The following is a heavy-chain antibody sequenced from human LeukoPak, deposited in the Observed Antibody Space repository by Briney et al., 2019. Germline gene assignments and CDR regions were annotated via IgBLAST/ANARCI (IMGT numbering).Heavy chain of an antibody. Sequence: SETLSLTCTVSGGSIISSGDYWWGWIRQPPGKGLEWIGGIYYTGTTYNDPSLKSRVTISVDTSKSHFSLRLTSVTAADTAVYYCARQRAPGTWAFDIWGQGTMVTVSS. V-gene: IGHV4-39*01. CDR3: ARQRAPGTWAFDI. CDR1: GGSIISSGDY. J-gene: IGHJ3*02. D-gene: IGHD3-10*01. CDR2: IYYTGTT.